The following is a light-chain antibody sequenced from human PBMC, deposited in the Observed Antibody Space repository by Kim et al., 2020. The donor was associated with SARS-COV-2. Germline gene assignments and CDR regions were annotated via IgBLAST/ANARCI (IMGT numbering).Light chain of an antibody. CDR1: RSGSSSY. CDR2: GAS. CDR3: HQYWSPRVT. V-gene: IGKV3-20*01. J-gene: IGKJ4*01. Sequence: EGSAAPSCSGRRSGSSSYLSWHQPKPGHAPRLLIYGASSSATGVPYRFSGSGSGTDFTLTISGLEPEDFAVYYCHQYWSPRVTFGGGTKVDIK.